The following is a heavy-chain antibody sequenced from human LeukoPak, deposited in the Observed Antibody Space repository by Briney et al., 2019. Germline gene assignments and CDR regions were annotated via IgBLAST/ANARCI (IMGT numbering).Heavy chain of an antibody. J-gene: IGHJ4*02. Sequence: SQTLSLTCAVSGGSITSYYWTWIRQPPGRGLEWIGYIYYSGSTNYNPSLKSRVTISVDTSKNQFSLNLNSVTAADTAVYYCAREARYALYWGQGALVTVSS. CDR2: IYYSGST. CDR1: GGSITSYY. D-gene: IGHD2-2*01. CDR3: AREARYALY. V-gene: IGHV4-59*01.